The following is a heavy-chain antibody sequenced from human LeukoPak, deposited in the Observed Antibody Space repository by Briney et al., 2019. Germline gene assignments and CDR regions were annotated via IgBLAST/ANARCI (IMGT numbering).Heavy chain of an antibody. Sequence: SETLSLTCTVSGGSISSYYWSWIRQPPGKGLEWNGYIYYSGSTNYNPSLKSRVTISVDTSKNQFSLKLSSVTAADTAVYYCARHFAPVYGMDVWGQGTTVTVSS. CDR3: ARHFAPVYGMDV. CDR2: IYYSGST. V-gene: IGHV4-59*08. CDR1: GGSISSYY. J-gene: IGHJ6*02.